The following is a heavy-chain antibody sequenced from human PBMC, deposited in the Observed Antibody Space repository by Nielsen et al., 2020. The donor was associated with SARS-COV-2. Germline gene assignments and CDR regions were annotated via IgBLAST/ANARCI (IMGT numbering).Heavy chain of an antibody. CDR3: ARDGASGRFYDWLSLFDL. V-gene: IGHV4-34*01. CDR2: VSHSGSA. D-gene: IGHD3-3*01. J-gene: IGHJ2*01. CDR1: DGSLSGHS. Sequence: SETLSLTCAVSDGSLSGHSWTWIRQLPGRGLEWFGEVSHSGSANTNQSLKSGVTISVDTSKSQFSLKLRSVTAADTAVYYCARDGASGRFYDWLSLFDLWGRGTLVTVSS.